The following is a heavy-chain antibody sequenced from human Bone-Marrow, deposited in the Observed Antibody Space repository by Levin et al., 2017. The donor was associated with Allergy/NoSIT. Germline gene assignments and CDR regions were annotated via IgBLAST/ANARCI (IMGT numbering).Heavy chain of an antibody. CDR2: IRSKANNYTT. CDR3: TRSPISDGND. D-gene: IGHD1-1*01. V-gene: IGHV3-73*01. Sequence: GGSLRLSCTASGFTFSGSALHWVRQLSGKGLEWVGRIRSKANNYTTIYAPSVKGRFTISRDDSKNTAYLQMNSLKVADTAVYYCTRSPISDGNDLGRGTLVAVSS. J-gene: IGHJ4*02. CDR1: GFTFSGSA.